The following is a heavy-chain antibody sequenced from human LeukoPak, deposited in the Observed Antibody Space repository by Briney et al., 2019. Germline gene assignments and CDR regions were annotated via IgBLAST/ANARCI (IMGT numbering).Heavy chain of an antibody. Sequence: GGSLRLSCAASGFTFSNHAMSWVRQAPGKGLEWVSVISGTNNNIYYADSVKGRFTISRDNSKNTLYLQTNSLRAEDTAVYYCARDFGLTYYYDTTVGLVDYWGQGTLVTVSS. CDR1: GFTFSNHA. CDR2: ISGTNNNI. J-gene: IGHJ4*02. V-gene: IGHV3-23*01. D-gene: IGHD3-22*01. CDR3: ARDFGLTYYYDTTVGLVDY.